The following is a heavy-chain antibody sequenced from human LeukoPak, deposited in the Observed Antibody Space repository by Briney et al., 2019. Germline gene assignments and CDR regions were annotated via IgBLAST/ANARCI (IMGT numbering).Heavy chain of an antibody. V-gene: IGHV1-18*04. J-gene: IGHJ5*02. D-gene: IGHD2-21*02. CDR1: GYTFTSYG. CDR2: ISVYTNYT. CDR3: ARDPTPTMYGDNNWFDP. Sequence: ASVKLSCKASGYTFTSYGINWVRHAPGQGLEWIAWISVYTNYTNYAQKFQDRVTMTTDTSTSTAYMELRSLRSDDTAVYYCARDPTPTMYGDNNWFDPWGQGTLVIVSS.